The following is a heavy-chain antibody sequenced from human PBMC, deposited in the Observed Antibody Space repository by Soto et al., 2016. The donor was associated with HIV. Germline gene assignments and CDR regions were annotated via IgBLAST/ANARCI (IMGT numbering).Heavy chain of an antibody. CDR1: GFTFDDFA. CDR3: ATSRTTVTRTRGYYFDY. D-gene: IGHD4-17*01. J-gene: IGHJ4*02. CDR2: ISWNSRRV. Sequence: EVHLVESGGGLVQPGRSLRLSCTASGFTFDDFAMHWVRLFPGKGLEWVSGISWNSRRVDYADSVKGRFTISRDNSKNILYLQMNSLRADDTALYYCATSRTTVTRTRGYYFDYWAREPWSSSPQ. V-gene: IGHV3-9*01.